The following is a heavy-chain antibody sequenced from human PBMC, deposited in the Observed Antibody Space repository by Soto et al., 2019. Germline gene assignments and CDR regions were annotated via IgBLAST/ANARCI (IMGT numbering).Heavy chain of an antibody. CDR3: XXXXXXXXXXXXXXXXX. CDR2: ISSSSSYI. V-gene: IGHV3-21*01. CDR1: GFTFSSYS. Sequence: EVQLVESGGGLVKPGGSLRLSCAASGFTFSSYSMNXXXXAXXXXXXXXXSISSSSSYIYYADSVKGRFTISRDNAKXXXYLXXXXXXXXXXXXXXXXXXXXXXXXXXXXXXXXXGQGTTVTVSS. J-gene: IGHJ6*02.